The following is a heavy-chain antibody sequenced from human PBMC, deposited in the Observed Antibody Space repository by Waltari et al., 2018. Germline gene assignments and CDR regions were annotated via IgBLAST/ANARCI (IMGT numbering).Heavy chain of an antibody. J-gene: IGHJ4*02. CDR3: ARSAFYDYASLSFDY. V-gene: IGHV4-59*01. Sequence: QVQLQESGPGLVKPSQTLSLTCTVSGGSISSYYWSWIRQPPGKGLEWIGYIYYSGSTNYNPSLKSRVTISVDTSKNQFSLKLSSVTAADTAVYYCARSAFYDYASLSFDYWGQGTLVTVSS. D-gene: IGHD3-16*01. CDR1: GGSISSYY. CDR2: IYYSGST.